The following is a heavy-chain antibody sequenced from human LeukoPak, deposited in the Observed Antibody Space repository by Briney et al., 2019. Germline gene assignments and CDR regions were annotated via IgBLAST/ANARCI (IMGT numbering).Heavy chain of an antibody. CDR1: GFTFSTYG. V-gene: IGHV3-33*01. CDR2: IRYDGSNK. Sequence: PGGSLRLSCAASGFTFSTYGMHWVRQAPGKGLEWVAGIRYDGSNKNYADSVKGRFTISRDNSNNTLYLQVSSLRAEDTAVYYCARDGIVGSPLFKFDYWGQGTLVTVSS. D-gene: IGHD1-26*01. CDR3: ARDGIVGSPLFKFDY. J-gene: IGHJ4*02.